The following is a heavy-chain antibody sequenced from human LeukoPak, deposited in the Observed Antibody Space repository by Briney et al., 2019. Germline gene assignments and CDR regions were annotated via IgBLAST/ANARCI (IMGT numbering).Heavy chain of an antibody. CDR2: IYYSGST. D-gene: IGHD3-10*01. CDR1: GGSISSYY. V-gene: IGHV4-59*08. Sequence: SETLSLTCTVSGGSISSYYWSWIRQPPGKGLEWIGYIYYSGSTNYNPSLKSRVTISVDTSKNQFSLKLSSVTAADTAVYYCARANTYGSGRFHWGQGTLVTVSS. CDR3: ARANTYGSGRFH. J-gene: IGHJ4*02.